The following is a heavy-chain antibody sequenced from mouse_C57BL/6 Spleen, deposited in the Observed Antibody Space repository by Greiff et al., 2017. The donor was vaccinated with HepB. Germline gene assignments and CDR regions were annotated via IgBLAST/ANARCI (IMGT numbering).Heavy chain of an antibody. CDR1: GYTFTSYW. J-gene: IGHJ3*01. CDR2: IHPNSGST. V-gene: IGHV1-64*01. CDR3: ARFPSTVVATDAY. D-gene: IGHD1-1*01. Sequence: QVQLQQPGAELVKPGASVKLSCKASGYTFTSYWMHWVKQRPGQGLAWIGMIHPNSGSTNYNEKFKSKATLTVDKSSSTAYMQLSSLTSEDSAVYYCARFPSTVVATDAYWGQGTLVTVSA.